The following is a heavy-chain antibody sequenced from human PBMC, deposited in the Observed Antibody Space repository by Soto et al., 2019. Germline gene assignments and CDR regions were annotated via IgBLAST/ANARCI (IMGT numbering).Heavy chain of an antibody. V-gene: IGHV3-66*01. CDR2: MYSGGST. CDR3: ARDYKGVPAAPFDF. J-gene: IGHJ3*01. D-gene: IGHD2-2*01. Sequence: EVQLVESGGGLVQPGGSLRLSCAASGFTVSSNYMSWVRQAPGKGLEWVSVMYSGGSTYYADSVKGRFTITRDKSKSTLHLLSNSLRAEGTAVYYCARDYKGVPAAPFDFWGRGTMVTVGS. CDR1: GFTVSSNY.